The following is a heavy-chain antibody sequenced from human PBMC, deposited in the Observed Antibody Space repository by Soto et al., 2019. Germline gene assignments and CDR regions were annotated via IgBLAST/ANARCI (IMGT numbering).Heavy chain of an antibody. CDR3: ARDARLGELSGFDY. D-gene: IGHD3-16*02. Sequence: GASVKVSCKASGGTFSSYAMSWVRQAPGQGLEWMGGIIPIFGTANYAQKFQGRVTITADESTSTAYMELSSLRSEDTAVYYCARDARLGELSGFDYWGQGTLVTVSS. CDR2: IIPIFGTA. CDR1: GGTFSSYA. V-gene: IGHV1-69*13. J-gene: IGHJ4*02.